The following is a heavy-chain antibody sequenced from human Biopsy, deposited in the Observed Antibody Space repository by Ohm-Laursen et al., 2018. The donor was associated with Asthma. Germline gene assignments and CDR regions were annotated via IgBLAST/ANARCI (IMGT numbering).Heavy chain of an antibody. D-gene: IGHD1-1*01. CDR3: VRDGTDDAFDI. V-gene: IGHV3-30*03. CDR2: ISYDGSNK. CDR1: GFTFSRYG. J-gene: IGHJ3*02. Sequence: SLRLSCAASGFTFSRYGMHWVRQAPGKGLEWVAVISYDGSNKYYGDSVQGRFTMARDNSKNTLDLQMNSLGEEDTAVYYCVRDGTDDAFDIWGQGTVVSVSS.